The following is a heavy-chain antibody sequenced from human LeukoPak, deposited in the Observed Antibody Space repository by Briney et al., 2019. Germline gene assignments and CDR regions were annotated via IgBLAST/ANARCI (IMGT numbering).Heavy chain of an antibody. CDR1: GFTISDHY. D-gene: IGHD3-22*01. V-gene: IGHV3-72*01. Sequence: GGSLRLSCAASGFTISDHYTDWVRQAPGKGLEWVGRSRNKANRYTTEYAASVKGRFTISRDDSNNSLYLQMSSLKTDDTAVYYCARAGDYYSTGDCWGQGTLVTVSS. CDR2: SRNKANRYTT. J-gene: IGHJ4*02. CDR3: ARAGDYYSTGDC.